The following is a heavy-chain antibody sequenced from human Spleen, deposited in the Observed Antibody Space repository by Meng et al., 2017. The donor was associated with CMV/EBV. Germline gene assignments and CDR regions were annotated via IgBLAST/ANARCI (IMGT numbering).Heavy chain of an antibody. CDR2: ISWNSGSI. V-gene: IGHV3-9*01. Sequence: SLKISCAASGFTFDDYAMHWVRQAPGKGLEWVSGISWNSGSIGYADSVKGRFTISRDNAKNSLYLQMNSLRAEDTAVYYCARDIWDNYYDSSGSQGGYYYYGMDVWGQGTTVTVSS. J-gene: IGHJ6*02. D-gene: IGHD3-22*01. CDR1: GFTFDDYA. CDR3: ARDIWDNYYDSSGSQGGYYYYGMDV.